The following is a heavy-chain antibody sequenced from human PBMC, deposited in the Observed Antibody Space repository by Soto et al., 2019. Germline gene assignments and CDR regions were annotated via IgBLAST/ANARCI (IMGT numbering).Heavy chain of an antibody. D-gene: IGHD3-22*01. CDR3: AKSPANYDNSGYDY. J-gene: IGHJ4*02. Sequence: GGSLRLSCAASGFTYRSSAMSWVRQAPGRGLEWVSAISGTGGSTYYADSVKGRFTISRDNSKNTVYLQMNSLRAEDTAVYFCAKSPANYDNSGYDYWGQGTLVTVSS. CDR1: GFTYRSSA. V-gene: IGHV3-23*01. CDR2: ISGTGGST.